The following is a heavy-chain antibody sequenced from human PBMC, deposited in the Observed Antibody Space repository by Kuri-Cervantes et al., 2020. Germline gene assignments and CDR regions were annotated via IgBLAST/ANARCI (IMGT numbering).Heavy chain of an antibody. CDR1: GGSFGGYY. V-gene: IGHV4-34*01. Sequence: SETLSLTCAVYGGSFGGYYWSWIRQPPGKGLEWIGEINHSGSTNYNPSLKSRVTISVDTSKNQFSLKLSSVTAADTAVYYCASGYYDILTGYSDYGGQGTLVTVSS. J-gene: IGHJ4*02. CDR3: ASGYYDILTGYSDY. D-gene: IGHD3-9*01. CDR2: INHSGST.